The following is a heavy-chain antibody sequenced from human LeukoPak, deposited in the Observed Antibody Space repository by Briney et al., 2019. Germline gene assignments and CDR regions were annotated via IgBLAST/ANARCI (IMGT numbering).Heavy chain of an antibody. D-gene: IGHD6-13*01. CDR2: ISTSSYT. CDR3: ARTPIAAADAFDF. Sequence: GGSLRLSCAASGFTFSDYYMIRIRQAPGKGLEWVSYISTSSYTNYADSVKGRFTISRDNAKNSLYLQMNSLRAEDTAVYYCARTPIAAADAFDFWGQGTLVTVSS. V-gene: IGHV3-11*03. J-gene: IGHJ4*02. CDR1: GFTFSDYY.